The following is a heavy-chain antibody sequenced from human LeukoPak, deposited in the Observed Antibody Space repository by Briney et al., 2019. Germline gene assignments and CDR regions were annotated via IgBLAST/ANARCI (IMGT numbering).Heavy chain of an antibody. CDR3: ARDRSRGFDP. CDR1: GFTFSNCW. D-gene: IGHD6-13*01. Sequence: GGSLRLSCAATGFTFSNCWMTWVRQAPGKGLEWVANINENGGDKYYVDSVKGRFTISRDNAKNSQFLQMNSLRVEDTAVYYCARDRSRGFDPWGQGTLVTVSS. J-gene: IGHJ5*02. CDR2: INENGGDK. V-gene: IGHV3-7*01.